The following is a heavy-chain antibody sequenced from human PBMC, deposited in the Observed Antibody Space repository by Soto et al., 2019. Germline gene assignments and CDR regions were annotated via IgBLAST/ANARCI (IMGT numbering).Heavy chain of an antibody. J-gene: IGHJ3*02. Sequence: GGSLRLPCAASGFTFSSYGMHWVRQAPGKGLEWVAVIWYDGSNKYYADSVKGRFTISRDNSKNTLYLQMNSLRAEDTAVYYCARAGYYDSSGSDAFDIWGQGTMVTVSS. CDR1: GFTFSSYG. V-gene: IGHV3-33*01. D-gene: IGHD3-22*01. CDR2: IWYDGSNK. CDR3: ARAGYYDSSGSDAFDI.